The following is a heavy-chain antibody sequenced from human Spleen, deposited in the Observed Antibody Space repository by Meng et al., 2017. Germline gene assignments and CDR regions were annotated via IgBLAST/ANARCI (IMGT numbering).Heavy chain of an antibody. CDR1: GFTFSSSE. CDR2: IKSRRDGGTI. CDR3: TTDPRD. Sequence: VGSLRLSCAASGFTFSSSEMNWVRQAPGKGLEWIGRIKSRRDGGTIDYVAPVKDRFFISRDDSRNMLYLQMTSLKTEDTAVYYCTTDPRDWGQGTLVTVSS. V-gene: IGHV3-15*01. J-gene: IGHJ4*02.